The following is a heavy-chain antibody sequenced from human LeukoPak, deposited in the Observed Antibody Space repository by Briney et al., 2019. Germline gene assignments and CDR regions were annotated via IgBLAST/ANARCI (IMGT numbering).Heavy chain of an antibody. CDR2: IYSGGST. Sequence: AGGSLRLSCAASGFTVSNSYMSWVRQAPGKGLEWISVIYSGGSTYYADSVKGRFTISRDNSKNTLYLQMNSLRAEDTAVYYCTRDYYDSPGYWGQGTLVTVSS. V-gene: IGHV3-53*01. CDR3: TRDYYDSPGY. J-gene: IGHJ4*02. D-gene: IGHD3-22*01. CDR1: GFTVSNSY.